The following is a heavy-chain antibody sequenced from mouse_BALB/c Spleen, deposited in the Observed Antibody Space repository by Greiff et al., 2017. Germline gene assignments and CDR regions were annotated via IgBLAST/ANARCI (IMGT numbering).Heavy chain of an antibody. J-gene: IGHJ4*01. V-gene: IGHV1-4*01. CDR2: INPSTGYT. CDR3: ATYYDYYAMDY. Sequence: VKLVESGTVLARPGASVKMSCKASGYTFTSYWMHWVKQRPGQGLEWIGYINPSTGYTEYNQKFKDKATLTADKSSSTAYMQLSSLTSEDSAFYYCATYYDYYAMDYWGQGTSVTVSS. D-gene: IGHD1-1*01. CDR1: GYTFTSYW.